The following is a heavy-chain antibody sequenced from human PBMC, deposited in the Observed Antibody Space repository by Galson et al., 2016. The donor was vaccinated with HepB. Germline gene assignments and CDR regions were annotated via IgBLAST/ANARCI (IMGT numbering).Heavy chain of an antibody. Sequence: SLRLSCAASGFSLRSYWMRWVRQAPGKGLVWVSRISTDGSSATYADSVKGRFTISRDNAKNTLYLEMNSLRAEDTAVYYCARAPVLPATVGGYDHWGQGTLVTVSS. CDR3: ARAPVLPATVGGYDH. CDR2: ISTDGSSA. V-gene: IGHV3-74*01. D-gene: IGHD2-2*01. J-gene: IGHJ4*02. CDR1: GFSLRSYW.